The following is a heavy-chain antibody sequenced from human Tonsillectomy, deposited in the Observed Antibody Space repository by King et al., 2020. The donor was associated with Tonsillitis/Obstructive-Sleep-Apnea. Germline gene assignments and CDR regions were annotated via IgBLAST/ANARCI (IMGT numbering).Heavy chain of an antibody. CDR3: ARGSGLGGYGGYDSPYYYYMDV. Sequence: VQLVESGGGVVRPGGSLRLSCAASGFTFDDYGMSWVRQAPGKGLEWVSGINWNGGSKGYADSVKGRFTISRDNAKNSLYLQMNSLRAEDTALYYCARGSGLGGYGGYDSPYYYYMDVWGRGTSVTVPS. J-gene: IGHJ6*03. V-gene: IGHV3-20*04. CDR2: INWNGGSK. CDR1: GFTFDDYG. D-gene: IGHD5-12*01.